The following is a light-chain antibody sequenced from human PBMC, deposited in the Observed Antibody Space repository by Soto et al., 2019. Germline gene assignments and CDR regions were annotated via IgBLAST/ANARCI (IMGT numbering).Light chain of an antibody. CDR2: AAS. V-gene: IGKV1-39*01. Sequence: DIQMTQSPSSLSASVGDRVIITCRASQSIRKYLNWYQHKPGKVPTLLIYAASSLQSGVPSRFSGSGSGTEFTLTTTSLQPEDFATYSCQQTGDTPPWTVGQGTKVDIK. J-gene: IGKJ1*01. CDR3: QQTGDTPPWT. CDR1: QSIRKY.